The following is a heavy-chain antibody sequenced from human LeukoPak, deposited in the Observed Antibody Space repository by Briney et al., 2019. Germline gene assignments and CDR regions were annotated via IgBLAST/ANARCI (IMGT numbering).Heavy chain of an antibody. Sequence: GGSLRLSCAASGFTFATAGLSWVRQAPGKGPEWVSAISGSGGSTYYADSVKGRFTISRDNSKNTLYLQMNSLRAEDTAVYYCAKGLLWFGELLSPYFDYWGQGTLVTVSS. CDR3: AKGLLWFGELLSPYFDY. CDR2: ISGSGGST. V-gene: IGHV3-23*01. CDR1: GFTFATAG. J-gene: IGHJ4*02. D-gene: IGHD3-10*01.